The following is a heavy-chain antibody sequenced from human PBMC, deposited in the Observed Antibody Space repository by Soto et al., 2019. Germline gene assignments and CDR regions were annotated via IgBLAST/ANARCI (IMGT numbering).Heavy chain of an antibody. V-gene: IGHV3-30-3*01. J-gene: IGHJ6*02. CDR3: ARDLECSSTSCYYGMDV. CDR2: ISYDGSNK. D-gene: IGHD2-2*01. Sequence: GGSLRLSCAASGFTFSSYAMHWVRQAPGKGLEWVAVISYDGSNKYYADTVKGRFTISRDNSKNTLYLQMNRLRAEDTAVYYCARDLECSSTSCYYGMDVWGQGTTVTVSS. CDR1: GFTFSSYA.